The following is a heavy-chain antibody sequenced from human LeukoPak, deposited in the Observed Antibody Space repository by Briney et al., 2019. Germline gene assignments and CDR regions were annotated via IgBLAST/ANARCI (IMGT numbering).Heavy chain of an antibody. CDR2: IHYSGST. CDR1: GGSISSSSYN. J-gene: IGHJ6*03. Sequence: SETLSLTCTVSGGSISSSSYNWGWIRQPPGKGLEWIGNIHYSGSTYYNPSLESRVTISVDTSKNQFSLKLNSVTVADTAVYYCARRGSSGHYIDVWGKGTTVTVSS. V-gene: IGHV4-39*01. D-gene: IGHD6-19*01. CDR3: ARRGSSGHYIDV.